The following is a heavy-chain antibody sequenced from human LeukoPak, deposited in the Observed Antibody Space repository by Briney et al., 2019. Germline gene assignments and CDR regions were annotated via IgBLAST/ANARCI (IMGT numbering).Heavy chain of an antibody. V-gene: IGHV4-34*01. J-gene: IGHJ6*03. CDR2: INHSGST. Sequence: SETLSLTCAVYGGSFSGYYWSWIRQPPGKGLEWIGEINHSGSTNYNPSLKSRVTISVDTSKNQFSLKLSSVTAADTAVYYCARRYCSSTSCYKGYYMDVWGKGTTVTVSS. CDR1: GGSFSGYY. D-gene: IGHD2-2*02. CDR3: ARRYCSSTSCYKGYYMDV.